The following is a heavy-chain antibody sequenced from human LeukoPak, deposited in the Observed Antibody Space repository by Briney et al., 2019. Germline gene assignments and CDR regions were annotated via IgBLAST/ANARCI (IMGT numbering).Heavy chain of an antibody. Sequence: GGSLRLSCAASGSTVSNYYMSWVRKAPGEGLEWVSVIYSGGDTYHADSVKGRFTLSRDNSKNTLYLQMNSLRAEDTAVYYCARDPDAWGQGTLVTVSS. J-gene: IGHJ5*02. CDR3: ARDPDA. CDR1: GSTVSNYY. CDR2: IYSGGDT. V-gene: IGHV3-66*01.